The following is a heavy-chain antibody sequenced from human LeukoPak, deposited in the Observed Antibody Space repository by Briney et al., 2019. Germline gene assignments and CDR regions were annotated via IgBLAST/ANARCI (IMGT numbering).Heavy chain of an antibody. CDR1: GYTFTSYG. CDR2: INPNNGGT. V-gene: IGHV1-2*06. J-gene: IGHJ3*02. Sequence: PGASVKVSCKASGYTFTSYGISWVRQAPGQGLDWMGRINPNNGGTNYAQKFQGRVTMTRDMSMSTAYMELSRLRSDDTAVYYCAGEDNSSGYRPFDIWGQGTMVTVPS. CDR3: AGEDNSSGYRPFDI. D-gene: IGHD3-22*01.